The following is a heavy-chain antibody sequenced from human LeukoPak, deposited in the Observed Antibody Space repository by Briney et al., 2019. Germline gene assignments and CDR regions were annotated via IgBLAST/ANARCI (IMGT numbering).Heavy chain of an antibody. V-gene: IGHV3-30*04. D-gene: IGHD2-2*01. CDR1: GFTFSSYA. CDR2: ISYDGSDK. J-gene: IGHJ5*02. CDR3: AKALGYCSTTSCYNWFDP. Sequence: GRSLRLSCAASGFTFSSYAMHWVRQAPGKGLEWVAVISYDGSDKYYADSVKGRFTISRDNSKNTLYLQMNSLRAEDTAVYYCAKALGYCSTTSCYNWFDPWGQGTLVTVSS.